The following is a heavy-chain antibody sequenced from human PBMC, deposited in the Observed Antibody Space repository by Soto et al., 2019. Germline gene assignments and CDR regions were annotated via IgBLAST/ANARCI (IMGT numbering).Heavy chain of an antibody. Sequence: GGSLRLSCKGSGYSFTSYWIGWVRQMPGKGLEWMGIIYPGDSDTRYSPSFQGQVTISADKSISTAYLQWSSLKASDTAMYYCARHLFEYSSPLDAFDIWGQGTMVTVSS. CDR3: ARHLFEYSSPLDAFDI. CDR1: GYSFTSYW. CDR2: IYPGDSDT. J-gene: IGHJ3*02. V-gene: IGHV5-51*01. D-gene: IGHD6-6*01.